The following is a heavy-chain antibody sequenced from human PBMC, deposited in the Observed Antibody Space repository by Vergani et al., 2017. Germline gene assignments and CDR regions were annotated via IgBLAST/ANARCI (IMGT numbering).Heavy chain of an antibody. J-gene: IGHJ6*03. Sequence: QVQLVESGGGVVQPGRSLRLSCAASGFTFSSYAMHWVRQAPGKGLEWVAVISYDGSNKYYVDSVKGRFTISRDNSKNTLYLQMNSLRAEDTAVYYCARTTGAPYTNYYYYYMDVWGKGTTVTVSS. V-gene: IGHV3-30-3*01. D-gene: IGHD1-1*01. CDR1: GFTFSSYA. CDR3: ARTTGAPYTNYYYYYMDV. CDR2: ISYDGSNK.